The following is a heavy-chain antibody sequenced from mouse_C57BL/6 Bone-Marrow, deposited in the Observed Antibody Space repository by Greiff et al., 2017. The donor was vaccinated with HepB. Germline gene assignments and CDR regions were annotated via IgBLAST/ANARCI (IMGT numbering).Heavy chain of an antibody. CDR1: GFTFSSYG. Sequence: EVKLQESGGDLVKPGGSLKLSCAASGFTFSSYGMSWVRQTPDKRLEWVATISSGGSYTYYPDSVKGRFTISRDNAKNTLYLQMSSLKSEDTAMYYCASPHYYGSSYVGYYFDYWGQGTTLTVSS. CDR2: ISSGGSYT. J-gene: IGHJ2*01. V-gene: IGHV5-6*01. D-gene: IGHD1-1*01. CDR3: ASPHYYGSSYVGYYFDY.